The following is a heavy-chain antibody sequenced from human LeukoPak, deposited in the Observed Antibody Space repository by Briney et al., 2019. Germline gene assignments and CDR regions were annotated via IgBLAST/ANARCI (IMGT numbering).Heavy chain of an antibody. J-gene: IGHJ4*02. CDR2: INPNSGGT. V-gene: IGHV1-2*02. Sequence: ASVKVSCKASGYTFTEYHMHWVRQAPGQGLEWMGWINPNSGGTNYAQKFQGRVTMTRDTSISTAYMELSRLRSDDTAVYYCARGRELWFGEFYFDHWGQGTLVTVSS. CDR1: GYTFTEYH. CDR3: ARGRELWFGEFYFDH. D-gene: IGHD3-10*01.